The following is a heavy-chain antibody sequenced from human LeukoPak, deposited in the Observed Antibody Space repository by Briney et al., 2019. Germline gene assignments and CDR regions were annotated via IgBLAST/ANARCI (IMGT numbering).Heavy chain of an antibody. CDR2: ISSNGGST. CDR1: GFTFSSYA. CDR3: ARGSAAGPVGY. V-gene: IGHV3-64*01. J-gene: IGHJ4*02. D-gene: IGHD6-13*01. Sequence: PGGSLRLSCAASGFTFSSYAMHWVRQAPGKGLEYVSAISSNGGSTYYANSVKGRFTISRDNSKNTLYLQMGSLRAEDMAVYYCARGSAAGPVGYWGQGTLVTVSS.